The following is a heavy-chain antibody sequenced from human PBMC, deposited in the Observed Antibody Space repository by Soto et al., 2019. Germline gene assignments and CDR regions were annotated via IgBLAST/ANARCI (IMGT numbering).Heavy chain of an antibody. Sequence: TQSVPSTVADGSGSSGSYYRSLIQQPPGKGLEWIGYIYYSGSTNYNPSLKSRVTISVDTSKNQFSLKLSSVTAADTAVYYCARDSGEYYDFWSGYVRYSYGMDVWCQGPTVTVSS. J-gene: IGHJ6*02. CDR3: ARDSGEYYDFWSGYVRYSYGMDV. V-gene: IGHV4-61*01. CDR2: IYYSGST. CDR1: DGSGSSGSYY. D-gene: IGHD3-3*01.